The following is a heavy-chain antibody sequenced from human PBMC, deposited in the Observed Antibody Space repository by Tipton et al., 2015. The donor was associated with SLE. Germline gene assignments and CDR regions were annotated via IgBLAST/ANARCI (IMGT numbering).Heavy chain of an antibody. J-gene: IGHJ4*02. CDR3: ARDNSGWYWFFDF. V-gene: IGHV3-30*04. Sequence: RSLRLSCAASGFTFSNYAMHWVRQAPAKGLEWVAAIWYDGSNQYYADSVKGRFTISRDNSKSTLYLEMNSLRAEDTAVYYCARDNSGWYWFFDFWGQGTLVTVSS. D-gene: IGHD6-19*01. CDR2: IWYDGSNQ. CDR1: GFTFSNYA.